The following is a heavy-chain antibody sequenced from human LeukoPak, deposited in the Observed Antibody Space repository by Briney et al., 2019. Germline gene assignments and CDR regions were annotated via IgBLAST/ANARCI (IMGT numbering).Heavy chain of an antibody. V-gene: IGHV4-34*01. J-gene: IGHJ4*02. CDR1: GGSFSGYY. CDR3: ARGPTYYDFWSGYRTHGAYYFDY. D-gene: IGHD3-3*01. Sequence: PSETLSLTCAVYGGSFSGYYWSWIRQPPGKGLEWIGEINHSGSTNYNPSLKSRVTISVDTSKNQFSLKLSSVTAADTAVYYCARGPTYYDFWSGYRTHGAYYFDYWGQGTLVTVSS. CDR2: INHSGST.